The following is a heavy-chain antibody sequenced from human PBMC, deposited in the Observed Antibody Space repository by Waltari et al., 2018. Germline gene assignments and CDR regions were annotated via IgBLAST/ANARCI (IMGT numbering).Heavy chain of an antibody. Sequence: QVQLVQSGAEVKKHGSSVKVSCKASGGTFSSYAISWVRQAPGQGLEWMGGIIPIFGTANYAQKFQGRVTITADESTSTAYMELSSLRSEDTAVYYCARNQYSSSSIDYYYYMDVWGKGTTVTVSS. CDR2: IIPIFGTA. CDR3: ARNQYSSSSIDYYYYMDV. CDR1: GGTFSSYA. J-gene: IGHJ6*03. D-gene: IGHD6-6*01. V-gene: IGHV1-69*01.